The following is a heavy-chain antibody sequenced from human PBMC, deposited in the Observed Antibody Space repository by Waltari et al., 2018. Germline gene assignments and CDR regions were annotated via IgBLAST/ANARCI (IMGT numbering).Heavy chain of an antibody. Sequence: QVQLVQSGAEVKKPGASVRLSCQASGNTFTTYYIHWVRQAPGQGLEWMGIINPTGDRTQYAQKFQGRVTVTRDASTNTVYMELRSLRSDDTAVYYCARTPLGYGDYGWGQGTLVTVSS. CDR1: GNTFTTYY. CDR2: INPTGDRT. J-gene: IGHJ4*02. V-gene: IGHV1-46*01. D-gene: IGHD4-17*01. CDR3: ARTPLGYGDYG.